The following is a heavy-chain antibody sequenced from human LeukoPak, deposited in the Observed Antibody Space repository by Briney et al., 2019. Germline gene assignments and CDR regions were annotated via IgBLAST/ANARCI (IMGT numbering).Heavy chain of an antibody. D-gene: IGHD3-3*01. V-gene: IGHV3-53*01. Sequence: GGSLRLSCAASGFTVSSNYMSWVRQAPGKGLEWVSVIYTGGSIYYADSVKGRITISRDNAKNSLYLQMNSLRAEDTAVYYCARDGGVTIFGVDDAFDIWGQGTMVTVSS. CDR1: GFTVSSNY. CDR3: ARDGGVTIFGVDDAFDI. J-gene: IGHJ3*02. CDR2: IYTGGSI.